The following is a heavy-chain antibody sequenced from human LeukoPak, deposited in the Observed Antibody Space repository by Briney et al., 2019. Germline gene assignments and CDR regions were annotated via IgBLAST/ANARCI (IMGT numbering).Heavy chain of an antibody. CDR3: ARGRLGYCSGGSCYGERLDY. V-gene: IGHV4-34*01. CDR1: GGSFSGYY. Sequence: PSETLSLTCAVYGGSFSGYYWSWIRQPPGKGLEWIGEINHSGSTNYNPSPKSRVTISVDTSKNQFSLKLSSVTAADTAVYYCARGRLGYCSGGSCYGERLDYWGQGTLVTVSS. D-gene: IGHD2-15*01. J-gene: IGHJ4*02. CDR2: INHSGST.